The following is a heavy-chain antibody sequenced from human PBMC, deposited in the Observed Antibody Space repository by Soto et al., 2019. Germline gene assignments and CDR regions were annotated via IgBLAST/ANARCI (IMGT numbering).Heavy chain of an antibody. V-gene: IGHV3-7*01. CDR3: ARDVHSSSSFMSDSVYDH. D-gene: IGHD6-6*01. CDR2: IKQDGSEK. J-gene: IGHJ5*02. Sequence: PGGSLRLSCAASGFTFSSYWMSWVRQAPGKGLEWVANIKQDGSEKYYVDSVKGRFTISRDNAKNSLYLQMNSLRAEDTAVYYCARDVHSSSSFMSDSVYDHWGQGTLVTVSS. CDR1: GFTFSSYW.